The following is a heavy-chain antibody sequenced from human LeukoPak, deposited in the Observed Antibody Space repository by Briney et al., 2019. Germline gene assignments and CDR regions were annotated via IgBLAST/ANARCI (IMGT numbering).Heavy chain of an antibody. CDR2: IYYSGST. CDR3: ARGTTVSTPDFDY. Sequence: SETLSLTCTVSGGSISSYYWSWIRQPPGKGLEWIGYIYYSGSTNYNPSLKSRVTISVDTSKNQFSLKLSSVTATDTAVYYCARGTTVSTPDFDYWGQGTLVTVSS. J-gene: IGHJ4*02. V-gene: IGHV4-59*01. CDR1: GGSISSYY. D-gene: IGHD4-11*01.